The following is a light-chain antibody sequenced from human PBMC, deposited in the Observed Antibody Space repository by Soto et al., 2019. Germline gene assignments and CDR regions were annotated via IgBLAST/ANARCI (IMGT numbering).Light chain of an antibody. Sequence: QSVLTQPASVPGSPGQSITISCTGTSSDVGGYKYVSWYQQHPGKAPKLMIYEVTNRPSGVSNRFSVSKSGNTASLTISGLQAEDEADYYCLSFTSSSTYTFGMGTKVTVL. V-gene: IGLV2-14*01. CDR3: LSFTSSSTYT. J-gene: IGLJ1*01. CDR2: EVT. CDR1: SSDVGGYKY.